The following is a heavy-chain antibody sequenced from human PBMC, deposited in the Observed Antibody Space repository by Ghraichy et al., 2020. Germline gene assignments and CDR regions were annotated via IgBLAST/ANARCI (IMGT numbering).Heavy chain of an antibody. CDR2: ISAYNVNT. V-gene: IGHV1-18*01. CDR1: AYTLTNYG. J-gene: IGHJ2*01. CDR3: ARGNAGSTGGWYFDL. D-gene: IGHD7-27*01. Sequence: ASVKVACKASAYTLTNYGITWVRQAPGQGLAWMGWISAYNVNTNYAQNLQGRVTMTTDTSTNTAYMELRSLRSDDTAVYYCARGNAGSTGGWYFDLWGRGTLVTGSS.